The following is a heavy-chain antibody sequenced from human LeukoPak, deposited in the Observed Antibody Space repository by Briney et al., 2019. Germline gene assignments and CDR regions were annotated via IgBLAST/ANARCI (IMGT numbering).Heavy chain of an antibody. Sequence: ASVKVSCKASGYTFTSYYMHWVRQAPGQGLEWMGWINPNSGGTNYAQKFQGRVTMTRDTSISTAYMELSRLRSDDTAVYYCARSLGRGTYPDYWGQGTLVTVSS. D-gene: IGHD7-27*01. J-gene: IGHJ4*02. CDR1: GYTFTSYY. CDR3: ARSLGRGTYPDY. CDR2: INPNSGGT. V-gene: IGHV1-2*02.